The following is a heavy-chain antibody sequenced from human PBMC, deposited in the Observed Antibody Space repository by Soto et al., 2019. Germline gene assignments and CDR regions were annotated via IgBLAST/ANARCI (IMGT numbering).Heavy chain of an antibody. V-gene: IGHV3-21*01. CDR1: GFTFSSYS. CDR2: ISGSGNYT. D-gene: IGHD4-4*01. Sequence: AGGSLRLSCAASGFTFSSYSMNWVRQAPGKGLGWVSSISGSGNYTHYADFLRGRFTTSRDNAKTSLYLQMNSLRAEDTAVYYCAREGINNYNEYYFDSWGQGTVVTVSS. CDR3: AREGINNYNEYYFDS. J-gene: IGHJ4*02.